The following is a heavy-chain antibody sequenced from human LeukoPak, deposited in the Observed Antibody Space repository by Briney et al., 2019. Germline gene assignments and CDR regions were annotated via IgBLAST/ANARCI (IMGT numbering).Heavy chain of an antibody. D-gene: IGHD5-18*01. J-gene: IGHJ4*02. V-gene: IGHV4-4*02. CDR3: ASLRRGYSYGQWVY. CDR1: GGSISGSNW. CDR2: IYHSGST. Sequence: SGTLSLTCAVSGGSISGSNWWSWVRQPPGKGLEWIGEIYHSGSTSYNPSLKSRVTISVDKSKNQFSLKLSSVTAADTAVYYCASLRRGYSYGQWVYWGQGTLVTVSS.